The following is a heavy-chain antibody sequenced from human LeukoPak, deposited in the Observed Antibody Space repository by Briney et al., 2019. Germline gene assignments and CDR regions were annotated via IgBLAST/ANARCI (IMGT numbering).Heavy chain of an antibody. CDR1: GYTFTSYG. CDR3: ARVGGSYHNAFDI. D-gene: IGHD1-26*01. Sequence: ASVKVSCKASGYTFTSYGISWVRQAPGQGLEWMGWINSNSGGTNYAQKFQGRVTMTRDTSISTAYMELSRLRSDDTAIYYCARVGGSYHNAFDIWGQGTMVTVS. V-gene: IGHV1-2*02. CDR2: INSNSGGT. J-gene: IGHJ3*02.